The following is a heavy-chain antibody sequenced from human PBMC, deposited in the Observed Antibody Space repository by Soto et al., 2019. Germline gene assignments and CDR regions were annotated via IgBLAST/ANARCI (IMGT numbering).Heavy chain of an antibody. D-gene: IGHD3-3*01. Sequence: DVQLLESGGGLVQPGGSLRLSCAASGFPFSSYAMTWVRQTPGQGLQWVSSISGSGGRRYYADSVKGRFTISRDNSKITLNLQMNSLRDDDTSVCYCAKVYVFRFLVTPTPFDRWGQGTLVNVSS. CDR1: GFPFSSYA. J-gene: IGHJ4*02. V-gene: IGHV3-23*01. CDR2: ISGSGGRR. CDR3: AKVYVFRFLVTPTPFDR.